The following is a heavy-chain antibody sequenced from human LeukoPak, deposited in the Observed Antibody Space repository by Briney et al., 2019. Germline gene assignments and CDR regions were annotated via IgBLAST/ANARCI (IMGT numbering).Heavy chain of an antibody. CDR1: GFSLSTSGVG. D-gene: IGHD3-10*01. CDR3: AHRGPTMVRGVHPFAWFDL. J-gene: IGHJ5*02. V-gene: IGHV2-5*01. Sequence: SGPTLVNPTQTLTLTCTFSGFSLSTSGVGVGWIRQPPGKALEWLALIYWNDDKRYSPSLKSRLTITKDTSKNQVVLTMTNMDPVDTATYYCAHRGPTMVRGVHPFAWFDLWGQGPLVTVSS. CDR2: IYWNDDK.